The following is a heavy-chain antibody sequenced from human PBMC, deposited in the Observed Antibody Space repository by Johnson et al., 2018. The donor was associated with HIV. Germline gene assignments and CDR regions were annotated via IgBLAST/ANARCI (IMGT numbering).Heavy chain of an antibody. CDR2: ISSSGSTI. J-gene: IGHJ3*02. D-gene: IGHD4-17*01. CDR1: GFTFSDYY. Sequence: QMLLVESGGGVVQPGGSLRLSCAASGFTFSDYYMSWIRQAPGKGLEWVSYISSSGSTIYYADSVKGRFTISRDNSKSTLYLQLNSLRAEDTAVYFCARGYGDYTRAYDAFDIWGQGTMVTVSS. V-gene: IGHV3-11*04. CDR3: ARGYGDYTRAYDAFDI.